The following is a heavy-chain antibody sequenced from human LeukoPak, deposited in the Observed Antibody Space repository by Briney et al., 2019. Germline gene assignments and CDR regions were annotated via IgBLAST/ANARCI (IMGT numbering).Heavy chain of an antibody. CDR1: GGSISSYY. CDR2: IYYSGST. Sequence: SETLSLTCTVSGGSISSYYWSWIRQPPGKGLEWLGYIYYSGSTNYNPSLKSRVTISVDTPKNQFSLKLSSVTAADTAVYYCARGGYCSSTSCYPYYFDYWGQGTLVTVSS. V-gene: IGHV4-59*01. CDR3: ARGGYCSSTSCYPYYFDY. J-gene: IGHJ4*02. D-gene: IGHD2-2*01.